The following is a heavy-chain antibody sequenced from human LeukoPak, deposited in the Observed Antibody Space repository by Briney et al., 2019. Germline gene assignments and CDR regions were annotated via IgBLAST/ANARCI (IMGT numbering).Heavy chain of an antibody. J-gene: IGHJ4*02. D-gene: IGHD1-26*01. V-gene: IGHV4-39*01. CDR3: AYSGSYGHLGY. CDR2: IYSSVCT. CDR1: GGSFSGYY. Sequence: SETLSLTCAVYGGSFSGYYWAWIRQPPGKGLEWIGSIYSSVCTYYNPSLKSRVTISVDTSKNQFSLRLSSVTAADTALYYCAYSGSYGHLGYWGQGIPVTVSS.